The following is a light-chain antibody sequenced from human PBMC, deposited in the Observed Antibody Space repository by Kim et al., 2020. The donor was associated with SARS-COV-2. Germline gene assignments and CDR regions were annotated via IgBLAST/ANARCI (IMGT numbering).Light chain of an antibody. CDR2: DAS. Sequence: ASVGDRGTITCRASQDISSGLTWYQQKPGKAPKLLIYDASSLESGVPSRFSGSGSGTEFTLTISSLQPEDFATYYCQQFNNYPLTFGGGTKVDIK. J-gene: IGKJ4*01. CDR3: QQFNNYPLT. V-gene: IGKV1D-13*01. CDR1: QDISSG.